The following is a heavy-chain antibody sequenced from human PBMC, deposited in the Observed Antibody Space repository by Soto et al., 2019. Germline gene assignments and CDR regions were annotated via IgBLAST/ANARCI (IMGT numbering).Heavy chain of an antibody. V-gene: IGHV4-61*08. J-gene: IGHJ4*02. CDR3: ARGMDNNTAGW. CDR2: ISCSGSA. D-gene: IGHD6-13*01. CDR1: GDSVSRAGSY. Sequence: QVQLQESGPGLVKPSETLSLTCTVSGDSVSRAGSYWSWIRQPPGKGLEWIGYISCSGSAEYNPSPRARFIIALDTSKNQLSLKLSNVTAADPALYFCARGMDNNTAGWWGPGTLVTVSS.